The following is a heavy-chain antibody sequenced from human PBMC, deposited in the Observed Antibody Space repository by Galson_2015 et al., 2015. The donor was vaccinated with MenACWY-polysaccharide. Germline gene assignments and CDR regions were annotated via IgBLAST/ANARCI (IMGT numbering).Heavy chain of an antibody. J-gene: IGHJ3*01. D-gene: IGHD2-2*01. CDR3: ARAPTPYCSSTSCSNKYAFDV. CDR1: GGSISSSSYH. V-gene: IGHV4-39*01. CDR2: IYYRGNT. Sequence: ETLSLTCTVSGGSISSSSYHWGWIRQPPGKGLEWIGIIYYRGNTYYNPSLESRVTISVDTSNNQFSLMLSSVTAADTALYYCARAPTPYCSSTSCSNKYAFDVWGQGTMVTVSS.